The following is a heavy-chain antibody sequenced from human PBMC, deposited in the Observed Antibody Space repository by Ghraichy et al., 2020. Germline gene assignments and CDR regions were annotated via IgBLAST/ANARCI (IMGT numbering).Heavy chain of an antibody. Sequence: GGSLRLSCAASGFTVSSNYMSWVRQAPGKGLEWVSVIYSGGSTYYADSVKGRFTISRDNSKNTLYLQMNSLRAEDTAVYYCAREPTIFGVVTDTDYWGQGTLVTVSS. CDR3: AREPTIFGVVTDTDY. D-gene: IGHD3-3*01. J-gene: IGHJ4*02. CDR2: IYSGGST. CDR1: GFTVSSNY. V-gene: IGHV3-66*02.